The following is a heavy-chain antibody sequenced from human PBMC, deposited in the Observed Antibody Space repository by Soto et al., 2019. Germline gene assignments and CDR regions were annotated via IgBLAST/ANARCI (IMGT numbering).Heavy chain of an antibody. CDR2: IIPLFGTT. CDR1: GGLYSSYA. D-gene: IGHD3-22*01. CDR3: ARDNSSDSSGYYNSDLGYYFDY. Sequence: SVKVSCKASGGLYSSYALSWVRQAPGQGLEWLGGIIPLFGTTSYARKFQGRVTITADELTTTAYMELSSLTSEDTAIYYCARDNSSDSSGYYNSDLGYYFDYRGQGTQVTVSS. V-gene: IGHV1-69*13. J-gene: IGHJ4*02.